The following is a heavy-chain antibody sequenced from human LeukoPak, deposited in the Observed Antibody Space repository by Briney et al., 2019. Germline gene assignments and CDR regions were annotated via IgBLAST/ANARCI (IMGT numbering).Heavy chain of an antibody. V-gene: IGHV3-30*02. D-gene: IGHD6-6*01. CDR1: GFTFSSYG. CDR2: IRYDGSNK. J-gene: IGHJ4*02. Sequence: GGSLRLSCAASGFTFSSYGMHWVRQAPGKGLEWVAFIRYDGSNKYYADSVKGRFTISRDNSKNTLYLQMSSLRAEDTAVYYCAKDLRGIAARLFDYWGQGTLVTVSS. CDR3: AKDLRGIAARLFDY.